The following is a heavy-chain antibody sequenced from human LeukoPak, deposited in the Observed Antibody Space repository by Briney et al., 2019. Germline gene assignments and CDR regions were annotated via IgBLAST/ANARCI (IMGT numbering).Heavy chain of an antibody. CDR1: GDSVSSNSAA. V-gene: IGHV6-1*01. J-gene: IGHJ4*02. Sequence: SQTLSLTCAISGDSVSSNSAAWNWIRQSPSRGLEWLVRTYYRSKWYNDYAVSVKSRITINPDTSKNQFSLQLNSVTPEDTAVYYCAREYYDILTGYSNFDYWGQGTLVTVSS. CDR2: TYYRSKWYN. D-gene: IGHD3-9*01. CDR3: AREYYDILTGYSNFDY.